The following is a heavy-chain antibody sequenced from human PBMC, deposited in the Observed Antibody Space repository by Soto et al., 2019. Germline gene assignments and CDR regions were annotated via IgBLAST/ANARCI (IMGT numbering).Heavy chain of an antibody. CDR3: ASSIAAAGQNWFDP. D-gene: IGHD6-13*01. CDR1: GFTFSSYA. V-gene: IGHV3-30-3*01. CDR2: ISYDGSNK. J-gene: IGHJ5*02. Sequence: QVQLVESGGGVVQPGRSLRLSCAASGFTFSSYAMHWVRQAPGKGLEWVAVISYDGSNKYYADSVKGRFTISRDNSKNTLYLKMNSLRAEDTAVYYCASSIAAAGQNWFDPWGQGTLVTVSS.